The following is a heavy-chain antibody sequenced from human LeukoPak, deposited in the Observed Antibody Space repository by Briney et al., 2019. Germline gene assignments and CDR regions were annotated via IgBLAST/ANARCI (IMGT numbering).Heavy chain of an antibody. D-gene: IGHD2-21*02. CDR3: ARLGGDYGSGDV. Sequence: PSETLSPTCTVSGGSISSGSYYWSWIRQPAGKGLEWIGRIYTSGSTNYNPSLKSRVTISVDTSKNQFSLKLSSVTAADTAVYYCARLGGDYGSGDVWGKGTTVTISS. V-gene: IGHV4-61*02. CDR2: IYTSGST. J-gene: IGHJ6*04. CDR1: GGSISSGSYY.